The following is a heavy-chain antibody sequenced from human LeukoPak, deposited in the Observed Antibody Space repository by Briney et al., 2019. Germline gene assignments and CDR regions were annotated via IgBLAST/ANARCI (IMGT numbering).Heavy chain of an antibody. CDR2: IKQDGSEF. V-gene: IGHV3-7*03. D-gene: IGHD6-13*01. CDR1: GFTFSTYW. Sequence: GGSLRLSCAASGFTFSTYWMSWVRQVPGKGLEWVANIKQDGSEFYYVDSVKGRFTISRDNAKNSLYLQMNSLRAEDTAVYYCARVDPGIAAAVDYWGQGTLVTVSS. J-gene: IGHJ4*02. CDR3: ARVDPGIAAAVDY.